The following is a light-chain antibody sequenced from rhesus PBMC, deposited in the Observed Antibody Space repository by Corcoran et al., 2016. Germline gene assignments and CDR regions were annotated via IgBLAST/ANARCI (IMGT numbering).Light chain of an antibody. V-gene: IGKV1-69*01. CDR2: RAS. CDR3: QQHDNSPWT. Sequence: DIQMTQSPSSLSASVGDRVPITCRASQGISNWLAWYQQKPGKAPKLLIYRASNLETGVPSRFSGSGSGTDFTLTISSLQPEDIATDYCQQHDNSPWTFGQGTKVEIK. CDR1: QGISNW. J-gene: IGKJ1*01.